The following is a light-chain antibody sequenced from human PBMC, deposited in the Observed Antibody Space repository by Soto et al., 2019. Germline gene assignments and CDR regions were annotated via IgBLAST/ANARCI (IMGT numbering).Light chain of an antibody. CDR2: DAS. CDR3: QQYNSYSWT. CDR1: QSISSW. Sequence: DIHMTQSPSTLSASVGDRVTITCRASQSISSWLAWYQQKPGKAPKLLIYDASSLESGVPSRFSGSGSGTEFTLTISSLQPADFATYYCQQYNSYSWTFGQGTKVEIK. V-gene: IGKV1-5*01. J-gene: IGKJ1*01.